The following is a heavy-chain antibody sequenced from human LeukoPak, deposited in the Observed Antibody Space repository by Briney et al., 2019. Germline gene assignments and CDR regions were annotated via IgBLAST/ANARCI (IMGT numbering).Heavy chain of an antibody. J-gene: IGHJ6*02. Sequence: ASVKVSCKGSGCTFTNYGINWVRQAPGQGLEWMGWISAYNGNTNYAQNLQGRVTLTTDTSTSTAYMELRSLRSDDTAVYYCARRLTDSSGYYPYYYYGMDVWGQGTTVTVSS. V-gene: IGHV1-18*01. CDR3: ARRLTDSSGYYPYYYYGMDV. D-gene: IGHD3-22*01. CDR2: ISAYNGNT. CDR1: GCTFTNYG.